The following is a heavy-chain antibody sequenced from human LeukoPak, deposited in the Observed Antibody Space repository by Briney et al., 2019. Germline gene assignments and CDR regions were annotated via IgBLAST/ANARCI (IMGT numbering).Heavy chain of an antibody. Sequence: GGSLRLSCAASGFTLSSYAMSWVRQAPGKGLEWVSAISGSGGSTYYADSVKGRFTISRDNSKNTLYLQMNSLRAEDTAVYYCAKASYRNYYYYGMDVWGQGTTVTVSS. CDR1: GFTLSSYA. V-gene: IGHV3-23*01. D-gene: IGHD1-26*01. J-gene: IGHJ6*02. CDR2: ISGSGGST. CDR3: AKASYRNYYYYGMDV.